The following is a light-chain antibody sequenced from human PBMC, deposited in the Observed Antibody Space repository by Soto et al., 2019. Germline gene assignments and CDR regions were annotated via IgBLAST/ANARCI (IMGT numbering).Light chain of an antibody. Sequence: ELLLAQSSVALSVSPGEWGTLSYSASQRSDSSDLAWYHQRPGQAPRLLIYGASSRATGIPDRFSGSGSGTDFTLTISRLEHEDVAVYYCQQYCSTPQWTFGQGTKVDIK. J-gene: IGKJ1*01. CDR3: QQYCSTPQWT. CDR1: QRSDSSD. CDR2: GAS. V-gene: IGKV3-20*01.